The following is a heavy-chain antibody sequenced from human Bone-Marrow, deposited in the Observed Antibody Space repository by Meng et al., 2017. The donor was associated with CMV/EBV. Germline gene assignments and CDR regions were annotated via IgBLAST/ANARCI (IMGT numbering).Heavy chain of an antibody. D-gene: IGHD2-2*01. CDR3: ARDCSSTSCCI. Sequence: GGSLRLSCAASGFTFSSYAMHWVRQAPGKGLEWVAVISYDGSNKYYADSVKGRFTISRDNAKNSLYLQMNSLRAEDTAVYYCARDCSSTSCCIWGQGTMVTVPS. V-gene: IGHV3-30-3*01. CDR1: GFTFSSYA. CDR2: ISYDGSNK. J-gene: IGHJ3*02.